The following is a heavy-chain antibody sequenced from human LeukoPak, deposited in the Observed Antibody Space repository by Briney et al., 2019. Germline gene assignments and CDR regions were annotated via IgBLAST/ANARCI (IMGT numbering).Heavy chain of an antibody. D-gene: IGHD1-1*01. J-gene: IGHJ4*02. Sequence: PSETLSLTCVVSGGSISSSNWWSWVRQPPGKGLEWVSAIRSNGETVYNADSVKGRFTISRDNSRQTLFLQMSSLRVEDTATYYCAKGQELDDGVFDSWGQGTLVTVSS. CDR1: GGSISSSN. CDR2: IRSNGETV. CDR3: AKGQELDDGVFDS. V-gene: IGHV3-23*01.